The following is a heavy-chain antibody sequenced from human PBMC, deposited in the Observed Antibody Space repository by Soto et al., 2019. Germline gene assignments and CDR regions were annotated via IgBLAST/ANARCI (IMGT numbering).Heavy chain of an antibody. CDR3: ASNHLGTTPCGMDV. CDR1: GYTFTSYA. CDR2: INAGNGNT. J-gene: IGHJ6*02. D-gene: IGHD1-7*01. Sequence: QVQLVQSGAEEKKPGASVKVSCKASGYTFTSYAMHWVRQAPGQRLEWMGWINAGNGNTKYSQKFQGRVTITRDTSASTAYMELSSLRYEDMAVYCCASNHLGTTPCGMDVWGQGTTVTVSS. V-gene: IGHV1-3*05.